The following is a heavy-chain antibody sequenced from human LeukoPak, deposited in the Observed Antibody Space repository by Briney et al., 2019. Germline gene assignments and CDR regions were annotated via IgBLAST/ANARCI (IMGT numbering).Heavy chain of an antibody. Sequence: GGSLRLSCAASGFTFSSYGMHWVRQAPGKGLEWVSVIGGSNGITFYVGSVKGRFTISRDNSKDTLYLQMNSLRAEDTAVYYCARNENSGWGYFDYWGQGTLVTVSS. V-gene: IGHV3-23*01. J-gene: IGHJ4*02. CDR3: ARNENSGWGYFDY. CDR1: GFTFSSYG. CDR2: IGGSNGIT. D-gene: IGHD5-12*01.